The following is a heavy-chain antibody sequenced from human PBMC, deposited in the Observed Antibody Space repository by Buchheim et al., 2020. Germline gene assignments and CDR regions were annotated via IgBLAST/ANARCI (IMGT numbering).Heavy chain of an antibody. CDR3: ARGRIQLWYYGMDV. CDR2: IYTSGST. D-gene: IGHD5-18*01. J-gene: IGHJ6*02. CDR1: GGSISSGSYY. V-gene: IGHV4-61*02. Sequence: QVQLQESGPGLVKPSQTLSPTCTVSGGSISSGSYYWSWIRQPAGKGLEWIGRIYTSGSTNYNPSLKSRVTMSVDTSKNQFSLKLSSVTAADTAVYYCARGRIQLWYYGMDVWGQGTT.